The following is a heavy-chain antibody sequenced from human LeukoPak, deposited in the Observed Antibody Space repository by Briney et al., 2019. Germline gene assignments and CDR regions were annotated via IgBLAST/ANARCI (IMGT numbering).Heavy chain of an antibody. Sequence: ASESLSLTCAVSGGSIGSYYWSWLRQPPGRGLEWIGYIYYGGTTNYNPSLKSRVTISVDTSKNQFSLKLTSVTAADTAVYYCAREDPQTTVPEGLDVWGQGTTVTVSS. CDR3: AREDPQTTVPEGLDV. CDR1: GGSIGSYY. J-gene: IGHJ6*02. D-gene: IGHD4-17*01. CDR2: IYYGGTT. V-gene: IGHV4-59*01.